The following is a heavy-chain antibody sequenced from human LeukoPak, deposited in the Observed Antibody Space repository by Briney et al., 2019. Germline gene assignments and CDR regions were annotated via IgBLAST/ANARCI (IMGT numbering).Heavy chain of an antibody. D-gene: IGHD1-26*01. V-gene: IGHV3-30*04. CDR1: GFTFSSYA. J-gene: IGHJ4*02. CDR2: ISYDGSNK. CDR3: ARFYANEWALPH. Sequence: PGGSLRLSCAASGFTFSSYAMHWARQAPGKGLEWVAVISYDGSNKYYADSVKGRFTISRDNSKNTLYLQMNSLRAEDTAVYYCARFYANEWALPHWGQGTLVTVSS.